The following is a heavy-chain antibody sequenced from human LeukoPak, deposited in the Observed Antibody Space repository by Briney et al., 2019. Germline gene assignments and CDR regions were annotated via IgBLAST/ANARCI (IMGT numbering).Heavy chain of an antibody. D-gene: IGHD3-9*01. CDR3: ARGAHYNILTAYFDY. CDR1: RGSINRGGYS. V-gene: IGHV4-30-2*01. J-gene: IGHJ4*02. Sequence: SQTLPLTCAVSRGSINRGGYSWSWIRQPPGNGLEWIGYIYHSGSTYYNPSLESGVTISLARSKNQFSLKLTSVTAADTAVYYCARGAHYNILTAYFDYWGQGTLVTVSS. CDR2: IYHSGST.